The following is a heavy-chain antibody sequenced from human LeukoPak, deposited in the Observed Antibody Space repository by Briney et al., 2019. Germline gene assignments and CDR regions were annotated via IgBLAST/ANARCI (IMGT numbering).Heavy chain of an antibody. CDR3: ARSLMVRGVPPGY. J-gene: IGHJ4*02. V-gene: IGHV4-39*01. Sequence: SETLSLTCTVSGGSITSSAYYWGWIRQPPGKGLEWIGTIYYTGSTYYNPSLKSRVTISVDTSENQFSLKLSSVTATDTAVYYCARSLMVRGVPPGYWGQGTLVTVSS. CDR2: IYYTGST. CDR1: GGSITSSAYY. D-gene: IGHD3-10*01.